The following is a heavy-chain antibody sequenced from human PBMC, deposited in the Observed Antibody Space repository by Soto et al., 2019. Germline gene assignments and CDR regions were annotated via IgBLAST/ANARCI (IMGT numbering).Heavy chain of an antibody. CDR1: GGSISSYY. V-gene: IGHV4-59*01. J-gene: IGHJ4*02. CDR2: IYYSGST. CDR3: AREGVGATTGYFDY. Sequence: SETLSLTCTVSGGSISSYYWSWIRQPPGKGLEWIGYIYYSGSTNYNPSLKSRVTISVDTSKNQFSLKLSSVTAADTAVYYCAREGVGATTGYFDYWGQGTLVTSPQ. D-gene: IGHD1-26*01.